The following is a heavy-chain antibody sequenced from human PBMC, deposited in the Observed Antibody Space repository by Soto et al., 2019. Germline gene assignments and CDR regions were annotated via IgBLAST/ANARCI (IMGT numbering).Heavy chain of an antibody. D-gene: IGHD3-10*01. J-gene: IGHJ4*02. CDR3: ASGVAVRGVITNFDY. CDR2: IIPIFGTA. CDR1: GGTFSSYA. Sequence: SVEVSCKASGGTFSSYAISWVRQAPGQGLEWMGGIIPIFGTATYAQKFQGRVTITADKSTSSAYMELSSLRSEDTAVYYCASGVAVRGVITNFDYWGQGTLVTVSS. V-gene: IGHV1-69*06.